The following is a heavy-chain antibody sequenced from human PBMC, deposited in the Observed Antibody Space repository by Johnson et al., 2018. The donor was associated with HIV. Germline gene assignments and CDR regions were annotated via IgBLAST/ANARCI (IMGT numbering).Heavy chain of an antibody. Sequence: VQLVESGGGLVQPGGSLRLSCAASGFTFSSYDMHWVRQAPGKGLEWVSGINWNGGSTSYADSVKGRFTISRDNSKNTLYLQMNSLRADDTAVYYCARDPRGEAMALDAFDIWGQGTMVTVSS. CDR1: GFTFSSYD. CDR3: ARDPRGEAMALDAFDI. CDR2: INWNGGST. V-gene: IGHV3-64*07. J-gene: IGHJ3*02. D-gene: IGHD5-18*01.